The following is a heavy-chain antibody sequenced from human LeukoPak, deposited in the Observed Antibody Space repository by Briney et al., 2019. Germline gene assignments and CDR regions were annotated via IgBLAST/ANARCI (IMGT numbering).Heavy chain of an antibody. J-gene: IGHJ3*02. V-gene: IGHV4-38-2*02. CDR3: ARVYYYDSSGYYWPDAFDI. CDR1: GYSISSGYY. D-gene: IGHD3-22*01. CDR2: IYHSGST. Sequence: SETLSLTCTVSGYSISSGYYWGWIRQPPGKGLEWIGSIYHSGSTYYNPSLKSRVTISVDTSKNQFSLKLSSVTAADTAVYYCARVYYYDSSGYYWPDAFDIWGQGTMVTVSS.